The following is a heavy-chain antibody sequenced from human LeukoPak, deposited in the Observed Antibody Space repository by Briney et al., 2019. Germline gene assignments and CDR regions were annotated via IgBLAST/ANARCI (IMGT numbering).Heavy chain of an antibody. CDR2: IYHSGST. D-gene: IGHD5-24*01. V-gene: IGHV4-4*02. Sequence: SGTLSLTCAVSGDSISSTNWWSWVRQPPGKGLEWIGEIYHSGSTNYNPSLKSRVTISVDKSKNQFSLKLSSVTAADTAVYYCARKDYNLRWFDPWGQGSLVTVSS. J-gene: IGHJ5*02. CDR3: ARKDYNLRWFDP. CDR1: GDSISSTNW.